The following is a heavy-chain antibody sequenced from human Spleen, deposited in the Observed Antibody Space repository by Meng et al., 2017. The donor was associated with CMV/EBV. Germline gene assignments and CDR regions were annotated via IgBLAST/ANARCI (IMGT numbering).Heavy chain of an antibody. CDR3: AKDRSIPGTWYY. CDR2: INQDSSVK. CDR1: GFRFSDYW. Sequence: LSLTCVVSGFRFSDYWMNWIRQAPGKGLEWVADINQDSSVKDYVDSVRGRFTISRDNTKNSLYLQMDSLRAEDTAVYYCAKDRSIPGTWYYWGQGTLVTVSS. V-gene: IGHV3-7*03. D-gene: IGHD1-20*01. J-gene: IGHJ4*02.